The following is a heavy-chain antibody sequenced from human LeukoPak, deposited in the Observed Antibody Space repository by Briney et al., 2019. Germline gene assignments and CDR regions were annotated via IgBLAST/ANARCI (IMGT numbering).Heavy chain of an antibody. J-gene: IGHJ4*02. CDR1: GGSINSGGYS. CDR2: IYHSGST. Sequence: SETLSLTCAVSGGSINSGGYSWSWIRQPPGKGLEWIGYIYHSGSTYYNPSLKSRVTISVDRSKNQFSLKLSSVTAADMAVYYCARGVGPNQDSSGYYSDPVFDYWGQGTLVTVSS. D-gene: IGHD3-22*01. CDR3: ARGVGPNQDSSGYYSDPVFDY. V-gene: IGHV4-30-2*01.